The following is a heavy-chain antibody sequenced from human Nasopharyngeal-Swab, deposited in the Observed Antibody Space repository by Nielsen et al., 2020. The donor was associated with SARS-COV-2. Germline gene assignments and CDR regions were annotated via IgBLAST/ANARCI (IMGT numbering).Heavy chain of an antibody. CDR3: AGGSSNRYYFDY. V-gene: IGHV1-46*01. CDR1: GYTFTSYY. Sequence: ASVKVSCKASGYTFTSYYMHWVRQAPGQGLEWMGIINPSGGSTSYAQKFQVIVTMTRDTSTSTVYMELSSLRSEDTAVYYCAGGSSNRYYFDYWGQGTLVTVSS. D-gene: IGHD2-2*01. CDR2: INPSGGST. J-gene: IGHJ4*02.